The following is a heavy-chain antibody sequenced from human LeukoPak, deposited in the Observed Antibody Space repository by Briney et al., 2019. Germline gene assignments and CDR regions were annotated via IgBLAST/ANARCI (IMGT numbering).Heavy chain of an antibody. D-gene: IGHD2-8*01. V-gene: IGHV3-23*01. CDR2: ITASGGST. Sequence: GGSLRLSCAASGFIFSTYAMTWVRQLPGKGLEWVSAITASGGSTKYADSVKGRFTISRDNSKNTLYLQMNSLRAEDTAIYYCAKDPNGDYIGAFDDWGQGAMVTVS. CDR3: AKDPNGDYIGAFDD. J-gene: IGHJ3*01. CDR1: GFIFSTYA.